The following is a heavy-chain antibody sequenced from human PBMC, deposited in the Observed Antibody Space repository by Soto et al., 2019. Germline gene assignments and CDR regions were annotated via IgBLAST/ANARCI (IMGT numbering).Heavy chain of an antibody. J-gene: IGHJ6*02. CDR3: ARRSSSSSSYYYYGMDV. CDR2: INAYNGNT. CDR1: GCTFTSYG. D-gene: IGHD6-6*01. Sequence: GASVKVSCKASGCTFTSYGISWVRQAPGQGLEWMGWINAYNGNTNYAQKLQGRVTMTTDTSTSTAYMELRSLRSDDTAVYYCARRSSSSSSYYYYGMDVWGQGTMVTVSS. V-gene: IGHV1-18*01.